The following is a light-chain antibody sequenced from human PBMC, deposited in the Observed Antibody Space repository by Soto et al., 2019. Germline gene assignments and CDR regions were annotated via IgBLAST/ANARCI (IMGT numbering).Light chain of an antibody. J-gene: IGKJ5*01. CDR1: QDIRGA. CDR2: DVS. V-gene: IGKV1-13*02. Sequence: AIQVTQSPSSLSASVGDRVTMTCRASQDIRGALAWYQQKSGKPPNLLIYDVSTLEGGVPSRFSGSGSGTEFTITIRSLQPEDFGTYYCQQFNSYPITFGHGTRLEIK. CDR3: QQFNSYPIT.